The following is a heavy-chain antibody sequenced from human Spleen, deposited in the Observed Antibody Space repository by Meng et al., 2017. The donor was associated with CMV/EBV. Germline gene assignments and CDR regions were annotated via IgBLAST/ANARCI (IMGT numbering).Heavy chain of an antibody. CDR1: GYTFTGYY. D-gene: IGHD5-24*01. J-gene: IGHJ5*02. Sequence: ASVKVSCKASGYTFTGYYMHWVRQAPGQGLEWMGWINPNSGGTNYAQKFQGRVTMTRDTSISTAYMELRSLRSDDTAVYYCARERRDGYNAPWFDPWGQGTLVTVSS. V-gene: IGHV1-2*02. CDR2: INPNSGGT. CDR3: ARERRDGYNAPWFDP.